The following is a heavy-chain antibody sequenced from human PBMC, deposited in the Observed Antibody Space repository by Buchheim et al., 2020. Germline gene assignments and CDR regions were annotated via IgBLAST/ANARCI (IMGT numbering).Heavy chain of an antibody. V-gene: IGHV3-33*01. CDR2: TWYDGSNK. Sequence: QVQLVESGGGVVQPGRSLRLSCAASGFTFSSYGMHWVRQAPGKGLEWVAVTWYDGSNKYYADSVKGRFTIPRDNSKNTLYLQMNSLRAEDTAVYYCARAEGMVAGLLDYWGQGTL. CDR1: GFTFSSYG. J-gene: IGHJ4*02. CDR3: ARAEGMVAGLLDY. D-gene: IGHD6-19*01.